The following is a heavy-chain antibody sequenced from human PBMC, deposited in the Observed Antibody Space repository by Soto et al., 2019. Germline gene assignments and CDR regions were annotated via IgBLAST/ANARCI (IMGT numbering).Heavy chain of an antibody. CDR2: VTHSGGT. CDR3: ATSYYDFRSGLKYYFDY. CDR1: GGSFTGYY. Sequence: ETLSLTCAVYGGSFTGYYWNWIRQSPGKGLEWIGEVTHSGGTKYNPSLKSRVTISVDTSKNQFSLKLNSVTAADTAVYYCATSYYDFRSGLKYYFDYWGQRTLVTVSP. J-gene: IGHJ4*02. V-gene: IGHV4-34*01. D-gene: IGHD3-3*01.